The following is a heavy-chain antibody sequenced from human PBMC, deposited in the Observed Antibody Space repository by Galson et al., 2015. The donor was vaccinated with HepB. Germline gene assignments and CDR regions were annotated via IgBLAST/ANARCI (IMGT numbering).Heavy chain of an antibody. CDR1: GFSLRTSGMC. V-gene: IGHV2-70*11. CDR3: ARSVAYGDYFDY. J-gene: IGHJ4*02. D-gene: IGHD4-17*01. CDR2: IDWDDDK. Sequence: PALVKPPQTLTLTCTFSGFSLRTSGMCVSWIRQPPGKALEWLARIDWDDDKYYSTSLKTRLTISKDTSKNQVVLTMTNMDPVDTATYYCARSVAYGDYFDYWGQGTLVTVSS.